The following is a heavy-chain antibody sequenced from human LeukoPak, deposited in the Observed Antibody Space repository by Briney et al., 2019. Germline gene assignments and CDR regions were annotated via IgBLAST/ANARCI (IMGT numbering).Heavy chain of an antibody. V-gene: IGHV3-21*01. J-gene: IGHJ6*03. CDR2: ISSSSSYI. D-gene: IGHD6-13*01. CDR1: GFTFSSYS. Sequence: GGSLRLSCAASGFTFSSYSMNWVRQAPGKGLEWVSSISSSSSYIYYADSVKGRFTISRDNAKNSLYLQMNSLRAEDTAVYYCARDTVGIATNPYYYYYYIDVWGKGTTVTVSS. CDR3: ARDTVGIATNPYYYYYYIDV.